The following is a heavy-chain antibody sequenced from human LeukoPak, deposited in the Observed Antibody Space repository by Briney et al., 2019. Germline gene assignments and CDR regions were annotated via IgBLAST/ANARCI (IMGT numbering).Heavy chain of an antibody. J-gene: IGHJ4*02. D-gene: IGHD5-24*01. V-gene: IGHV3-48*03. CDR3: ARDSQRWGNFDS. Sequence: GGSLRLSCAVSGLTFSSYEMNWVRQAPGKGLEWVSYISSSGSTIYYADSVKGRFTISRDNAKNSLYLQMNSLRVEDTAVYYCARDSQRWGNFDSWGQGTLVSVSS. CDR2: ISSSGSTI. CDR1: GLTFSSYE.